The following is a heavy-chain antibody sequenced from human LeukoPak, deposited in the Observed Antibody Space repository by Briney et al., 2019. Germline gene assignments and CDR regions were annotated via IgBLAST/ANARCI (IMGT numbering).Heavy chain of an antibody. Sequence: SETLSLTCTVSGGSISSSSYYWGWIRQPPGKGLEWIGTIYYSGSTYNNPSLKSRVTISVDTSKNHFSLKLSSVTASDTAVYYCARHFYHSGAYYVGAFDIWGQGTMVTVSS. CDR2: IYYSGST. J-gene: IGHJ3*02. D-gene: IGHD3-22*01. CDR3: ARHFYHSGAYYVGAFDI. V-gene: IGHV4-39*01. CDR1: GGSISSSSYY.